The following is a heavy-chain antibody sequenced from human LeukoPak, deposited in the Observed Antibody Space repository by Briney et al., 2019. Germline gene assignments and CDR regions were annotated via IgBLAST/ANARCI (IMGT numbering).Heavy chain of an antibody. CDR1: GGSISSGSYH. V-gene: IGHV4-61*02. Sequence: SETLSLTCTVSGGSISSGSYHWSWVRQPAGKGLECIGRINTSGSTNYNPSLKSRVTISVDTSKNQFSLKLSSVTAADTAVYYCARLRYYYDSSGYYSSHYYYYYMDVWGKGTTVTISS. CDR3: ARLRYYYDSSGYYSSHYYYYYMDV. J-gene: IGHJ6*03. D-gene: IGHD3-22*01. CDR2: INTSGST.